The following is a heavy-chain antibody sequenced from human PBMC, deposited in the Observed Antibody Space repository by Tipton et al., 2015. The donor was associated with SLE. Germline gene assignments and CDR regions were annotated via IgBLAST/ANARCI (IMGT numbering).Heavy chain of an antibody. Sequence: AGLVKPSETLSLTCAVYGGSFSGYYWSWIRQPPGKGLEWIGEINHSGSTNYNPSLKSRVTISVDTSKNQFSLKLSSVTAADTAVYYCARTRVVTAAAAHDAFDIWGQGTMVTVSS. J-gene: IGHJ3*02. CDR1: GGSFSGYY. CDR3: ARTRVVTAAAAHDAFDI. V-gene: IGHV4-34*01. D-gene: IGHD6-13*01. CDR2: INHSGST.